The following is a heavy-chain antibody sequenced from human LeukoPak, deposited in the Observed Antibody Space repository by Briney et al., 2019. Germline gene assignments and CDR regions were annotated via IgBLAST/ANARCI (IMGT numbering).Heavy chain of an antibody. J-gene: IGHJ4*02. CDR3: ARQNTPHGNFDY. CDR1: GFTLSSYA. D-gene: IGHD1-26*01. V-gene: IGHV3-13*01. Sequence: GGSLRLSCAASGFTLSSYAMHWVRQPAGKGLEWVSAIGTAGDTFYPGSVRGRFTISRENAKKSLFLQMNSLRAEDTAVYYCARQNTPHGNFDYWGQGTLVTVSS. CDR2: IGTAGDT.